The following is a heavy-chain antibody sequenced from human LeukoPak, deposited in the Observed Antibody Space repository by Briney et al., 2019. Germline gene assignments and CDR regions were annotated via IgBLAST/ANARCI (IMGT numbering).Heavy chain of an antibody. V-gene: IGHV3-48*04. CDR2: ISSSSSTI. CDR1: GFTFSSYG. D-gene: IGHD2-2*03. CDR3: AREWIGYYYGMDV. J-gene: IGHJ6*02. Sequence: GGSLRLSCAASGFTFSSYGMNWVRQAPGKGLEWVSYISSSSSTIYYADSVKGRFTISRDNAKNSLYLQMNSLRAEDTAVYYCAREWIGYYYGMDVWGQGTTVTVSS.